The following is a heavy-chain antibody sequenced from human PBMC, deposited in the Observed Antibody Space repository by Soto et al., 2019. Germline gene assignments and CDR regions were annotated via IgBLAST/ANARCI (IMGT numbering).Heavy chain of an antibody. Sequence: ANSGGTTYAQNLQGRVTMTTDTSTSTVYMELGSLRSDDTAVYYCAREVWTRSGPQNFFDYWGQGALVTVSS. CDR3: AREVWTRSGPQNFFDY. J-gene: IGHJ4*02. CDR2: ANSGGT. D-gene: IGHD6-25*01. V-gene: IGHV1-18*01.